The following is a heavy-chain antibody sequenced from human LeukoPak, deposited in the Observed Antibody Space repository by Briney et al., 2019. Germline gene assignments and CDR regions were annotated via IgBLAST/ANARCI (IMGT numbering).Heavy chain of an antibody. CDR3: ARTSAGGPQARYYYDTGYFDY. V-gene: IGHV3-53*01. J-gene: IGHJ4*02. CDR2: IYSGGST. Sequence: GGSLRLSCAASRFTVSSNYMSWVRQAPGKGLEWVSVIYSGGSTYYADSVKGRFTISRDNSKNTLYLQMNSLRAEDTAVYYCARTSAGGPQARYYYDTGYFDYWGQGTLVTVSS. CDR1: RFTVSSNY. D-gene: IGHD3-22*01.